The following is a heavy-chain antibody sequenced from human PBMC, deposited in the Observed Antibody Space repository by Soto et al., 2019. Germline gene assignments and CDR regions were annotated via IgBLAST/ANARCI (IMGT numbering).Heavy chain of an antibody. V-gene: IGHV4-31*03. Sequence: SETLSLTCTVSGGSISSGGYYWSWIRQHPGKGLEWIGYIYYSGSTYYNPSLKSRVTISVDTSKNQFSLKLSSVTAADTAVYYCARGRWLQLLTNTTRYGMDVWGQGTTVTAP. CDR1: GGSISSGGYY. CDR2: IYYSGST. D-gene: IGHD5-12*01. CDR3: ARGRWLQLLTNTTRYGMDV. J-gene: IGHJ6*02.